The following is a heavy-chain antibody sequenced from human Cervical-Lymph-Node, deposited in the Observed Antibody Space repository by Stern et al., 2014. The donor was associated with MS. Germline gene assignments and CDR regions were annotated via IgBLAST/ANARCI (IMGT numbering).Heavy chain of an antibody. Sequence: EDQLVESGGGLVQPGGSLRLSCAASGFTFSDYYMDWVRQAPGKGLEWVGQSRVKANSYSTEYAASVKGRFTISRDDSKSSLYLQMNSLKTEDTAVYYCVTMTYNSGWSQSFDIWGHGTMVTVSS. J-gene: IGHJ3*02. CDR3: VTMTYNSGWSQSFDI. V-gene: IGHV3-72*01. CDR1: GFTFSDYY. D-gene: IGHD6-19*01. CDR2: SRVKANSYST.